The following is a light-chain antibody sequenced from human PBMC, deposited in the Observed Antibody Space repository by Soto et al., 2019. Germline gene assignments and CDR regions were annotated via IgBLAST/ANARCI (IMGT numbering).Light chain of an antibody. CDR1: QSISSW. CDR2: KAS. J-gene: IGKJ1*01. Sequence: DIQMTQSPSTLSASVGDRVTITCRASQSISSWLAWYQQKPGKAPKLLIYKASSLESGVPSRFSGSGSGTECTLTISSLQPDDFETYYCQQYNSFPTFGQGTKVEIK. V-gene: IGKV1-5*03. CDR3: QQYNSFPT.